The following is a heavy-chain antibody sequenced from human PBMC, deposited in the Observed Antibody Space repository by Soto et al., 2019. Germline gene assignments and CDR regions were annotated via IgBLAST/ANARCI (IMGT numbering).Heavy chain of an antibody. D-gene: IGHD6-19*01. CDR3: AREERGGIAVAVPYDAFDI. Sequence: QVQLQESGPGLVKPSQTLSLTCTVSGGSISSGGYYWSWIRQHPGKGLEWIGYIYYSGSTYYNPSLNMRVTSSEQTSKIQFSLKLSSVTAADTAVYYCAREERGGIAVAVPYDAFDIWGQGTMVTVSS. J-gene: IGHJ3*02. CDR1: GGSISSGGYY. CDR2: IYYSGST. V-gene: IGHV4-31*03.